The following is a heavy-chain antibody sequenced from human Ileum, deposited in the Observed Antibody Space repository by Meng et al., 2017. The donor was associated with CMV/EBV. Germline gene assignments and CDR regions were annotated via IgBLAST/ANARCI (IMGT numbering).Heavy chain of an antibody. CDR1: GDPISCGSLS. V-gene: IGHV4-39*07. Sequence: QMELHEAGPGLVKPAETLSLTCTASGDPISCGSLSWDWFRQPPGKRLELIGSMYFSGLADYNPSLKSRVIISLHATQKQFSLRLTSVTAADSAVYFCARDLTNKWFYYWGQGTLVTVSS. CDR2: MYFSGLA. D-gene: IGHD1-26*01. CDR3: ARDLTNKWFYY. J-gene: IGHJ4*02.